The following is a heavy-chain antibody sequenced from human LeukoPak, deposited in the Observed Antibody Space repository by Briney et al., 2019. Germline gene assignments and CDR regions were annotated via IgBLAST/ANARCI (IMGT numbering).Heavy chain of an antibody. Sequence: ASVKVSCKASGYTFTSYGISWVRQAPGQGLEWMGWISAYNGNTNYAQKLQGRVTMTTDTSTSTAYMELRSLRSDDTAVYYCAKVGFGITFGEIIVQQRYYFDYWGQGTLVTVSS. CDR1: GYTFTSYG. CDR3: AKVGFGITFGEIIVQQRYYFDY. V-gene: IGHV1-18*01. CDR2: ISAYNGNT. J-gene: IGHJ4*02. D-gene: IGHD3-16*02.